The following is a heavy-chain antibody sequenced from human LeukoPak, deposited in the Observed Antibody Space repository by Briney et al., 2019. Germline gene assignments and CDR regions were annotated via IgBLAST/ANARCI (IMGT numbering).Heavy chain of an antibody. CDR1: GXPFSSSW. Sequence: GGSLRLSCAASGXPFSSSWMSWVRQAPGKGLEWVANIKQDGSEKYYVDSVKGRFTISRDNAKNSLYLQMNSLRAEDTAVYYCARAYDILTGYTPWVGGGQGTLVTVSS. CDR3: ARAYDILTGYTPWVG. V-gene: IGHV3-7*04. D-gene: IGHD3-9*01. CDR2: IKQDGSEK. J-gene: IGHJ4*02.